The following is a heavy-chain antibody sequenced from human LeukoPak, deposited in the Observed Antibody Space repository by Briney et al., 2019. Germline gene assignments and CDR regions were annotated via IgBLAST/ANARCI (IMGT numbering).Heavy chain of an antibody. CDR3: ARHFGLWFGELDY. J-gene: IGHJ4*02. D-gene: IGHD3-10*01. Sequence: SETLPLTCTVSGGSISSSSYYWGWIRQPPGKGLEWIGSIYYSGSTYYNPSLKSRVTISVDTSKNQFSLKLSSVTAADTAVYYCARHFGLWFGELDYWGQGTLVTVSS. CDR1: GGSISSSSYY. CDR2: IYYSGST. V-gene: IGHV4-39*01.